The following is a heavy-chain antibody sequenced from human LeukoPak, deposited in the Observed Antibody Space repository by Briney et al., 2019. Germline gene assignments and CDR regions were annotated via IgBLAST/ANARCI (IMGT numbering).Heavy chain of an antibody. CDR1: GYTFTSYG. CDR3: ARDVTVTHYYGMDV. V-gene: IGHV1-18*01. D-gene: IGHD4-11*01. Sequence: GASVKVSCKASGYTFTSYGISWVRQAPGQGLEWTGWISAYNGNTNYAQKLQGRVTMTTDTSTSTAYMELRSLRSDDTAVYYCARDVTVTHYYGMDVWGQGTTVTVSS. CDR2: ISAYNGNT. J-gene: IGHJ6*02.